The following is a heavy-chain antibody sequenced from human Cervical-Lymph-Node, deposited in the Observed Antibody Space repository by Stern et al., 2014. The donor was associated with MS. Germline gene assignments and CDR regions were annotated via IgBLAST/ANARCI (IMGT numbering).Heavy chain of an antibody. CDR2: LNPNTGGT. D-gene: IGHD3-3*01. Sequence: VQLVQSGAEVKKPGASVKVSCKTSGYIFTGYYIHCVRQAPGQGLEWMAWLNPNTGGTKYAQKFQGIFTMSRETSISTAFVELSSLTADDTAVYYCARDQRGITIFGVVTDYYYLGMDVWGQGTTVTVSS. J-gene: IGHJ6*02. CDR3: ARDQRGITIFGVVTDYYYLGMDV. CDR1: GYIFTGYY. V-gene: IGHV1-2*02.